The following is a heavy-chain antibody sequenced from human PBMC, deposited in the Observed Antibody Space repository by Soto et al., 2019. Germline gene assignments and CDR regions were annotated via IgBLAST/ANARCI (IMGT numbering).Heavy chain of an antibody. CDR2: INPSGSA. Sequence: SETLSLTCAVSGGAFSTYHWSWIRQSPGKGLEWIGEINPSGSANYNPSLQSRVTISVDTSKEPFSLKMSSVTAADTAVYYCARVSCRYCSGGRWSAFDIWGQGTMVT. V-gene: IGHV4-34*01. CDR1: GGAFSTYH. CDR3: ARVSCRYCSGGRWSAFDI. D-gene: IGHD2-15*01. J-gene: IGHJ3*02.